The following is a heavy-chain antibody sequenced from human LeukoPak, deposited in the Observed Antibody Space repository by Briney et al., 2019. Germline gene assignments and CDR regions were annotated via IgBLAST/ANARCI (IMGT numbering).Heavy chain of an antibody. V-gene: IGHV3-23*01. CDR2: ISGSGGST. Sequence: GGSLRLSCAASGFTFSSYAVSWVRQAPGKGLEWVAAISGSGGSTYYADSVKGRFTISRDNSKNTLYLQMNSLRAEDAAVYYCAKEGTTVVTLGYWGQGTLVTVSS. CDR3: AKEGTTVVTLGY. CDR1: GFTFSSYA. D-gene: IGHD4-23*01. J-gene: IGHJ4*02.